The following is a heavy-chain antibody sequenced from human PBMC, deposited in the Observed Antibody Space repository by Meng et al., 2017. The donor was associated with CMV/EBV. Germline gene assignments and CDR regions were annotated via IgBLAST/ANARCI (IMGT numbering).Heavy chain of an antibody. CDR1: GYTFTDYD. J-gene: IGHJ5*02. Sequence: ASVKVSCKASGYTFTDYDVNWVRQAAGQGLEWMGWMNPYSGNTGYAQKFQGRVTVTRNTSISTAYMELSSLRSEDTAVYYCARGLDPTTVENWFDPWGQGTLVTVSS. V-gene: IGHV1-8*03. D-gene: IGHD4-23*01. CDR2: MNPYSGNT. CDR3: ARGLDPTTVENWFDP.